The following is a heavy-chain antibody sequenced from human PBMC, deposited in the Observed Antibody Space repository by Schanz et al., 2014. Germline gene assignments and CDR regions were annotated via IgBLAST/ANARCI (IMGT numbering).Heavy chain of an antibody. V-gene: IGHV3-30*02. J-gene: IGHJ4*02. CDR2: IRFDGSDK. CDR1: GFTFSSYG. D-gene: IGHD3-3*01. Sequence: QVQLVESGGGVVQPGGSLRLSCAASGFTFSSYGMHWVRQAPGKGLEWVTFIRFDGSDKYYADSVKGRFSVSRDNSKNTLYLQMNSLRADDTAVYYCARDKGGYYPFDYWGQGTLVTVSS. CDR3: ARDKGGYYPFDY.